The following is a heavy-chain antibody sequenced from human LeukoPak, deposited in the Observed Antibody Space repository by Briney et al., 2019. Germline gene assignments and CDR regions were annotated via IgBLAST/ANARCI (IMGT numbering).Heavy chain of an antibody. CDR3: ARPPARYSSSS. CDR1: GFTVSSNY. Sequence: GGSLRLSCAASGFTVSSNYMTWVRQAPGKGLEWVSVIYSGGSTYYADSVKGRFTISRDNSKNTLYLQMNSLRAEDTAVYYCARPPARYSSSSWGQGTLVTVSS. V-gene: IGHV3-66*04. J-gene: IGHJ5*02. CDR2: IYSGGST. D-gene: IGHD6-13*01.